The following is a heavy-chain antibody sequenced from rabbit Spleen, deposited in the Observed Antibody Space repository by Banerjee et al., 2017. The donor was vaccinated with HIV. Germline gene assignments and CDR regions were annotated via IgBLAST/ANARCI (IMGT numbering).Heavy chain of an antibody. CDR1: GFSFSSGYL. CDR2: ISAGSSGTT. CDR3: ARDSGDWCFDL. Sequence: QEQLEESGGALVKPEGSLTLTCTASGFSFSSGYLICWVRQAPGKGLEWIACISAGSSGTTYYASWAKGRFTISKTSSTTVTLQMTSLTAADTATYFCARDSGDWCFDLWGPGTLVTVS. V-gene: IGHV1S45*01. D-gene: IGHD1-1*01. J-gene: IGHJ4*01.